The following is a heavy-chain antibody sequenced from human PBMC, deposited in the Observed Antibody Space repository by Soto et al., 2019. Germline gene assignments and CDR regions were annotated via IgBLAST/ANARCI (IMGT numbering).Heavy chain of an antibody. D-gene: IGHD2-2*01. CDR2: XXTXXGXT. CDR1: EHTFTNYG. CDR3: AGGQGSLIPYYFDS. J-gene: IGHJ4*02. V-gene: IGHV1-18*04. Sequence: SVKVSCKASEHTFTNYGINWVRLAPGQGLEWXGGXXTXXGXTXXXQXXXDRLTITTDTSTNTASMELRSLTSDDTAVFYCAGGQGSLIPYYFDSWGQGTLVTVSS.